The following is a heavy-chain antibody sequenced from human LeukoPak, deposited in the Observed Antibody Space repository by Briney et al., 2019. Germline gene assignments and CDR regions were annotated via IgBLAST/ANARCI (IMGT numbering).Heavy chain of an antibody. CDR2: TNPNSGNT. J-gene: IGHJ4*02. CDR1: GYTFTSYD. V-gene: IGHV1-8*01. CDR3: ARGPPNTY. Sequence: AAVKVSCKASGYTFTSYDNNWVRQAPGQGLEWMGWTNPNSGNTGYAQKFQGRVTMTRNTSISTDYMELSSLRSEVTAVYCCARGPPNTYWGQGTLVTVSS. D-gene: IGHD2/OR15-2a*01.